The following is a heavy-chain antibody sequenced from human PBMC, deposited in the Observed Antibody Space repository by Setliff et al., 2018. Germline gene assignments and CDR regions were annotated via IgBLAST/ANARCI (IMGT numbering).Heavy chain of an antibody. CDR2: INTNTGNP. J-gene: IGHJ6*03. D-gene: IGHD5-12*01. V-gene: IGHV7-4-1*02. CDR1: GYSFSTYA. CDR3: ARASRYGTIKYRGDYYMDV. Sequence: ASVKVSCKASGYSFSTYAMSWIRQAPGQGLEWMGWINTNTGNPSYAQGFTGRFVFSLYTSVSTAYLQISSLKGEDTGVYYCARASRYGTIKYRGDYYMDVWGKGTTVTVSS.